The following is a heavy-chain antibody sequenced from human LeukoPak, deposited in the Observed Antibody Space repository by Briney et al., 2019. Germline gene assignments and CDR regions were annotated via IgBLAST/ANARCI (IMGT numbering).Heavy chain of an antibody. V-gene: IGHV4-34*01. J-gene: IGHJ4*02. CDR3: ARSHLCLAVAGARRGPYFDY. CDR1: GGSFSVYY. Sequence: SETLSLTCAVYGGSFSVYYWSWIRQPPGKGLEWSGEINHSGSTNYNPSLKSRVTISVDTSKYQFSLKLGSVTAADTAVYYCARSHLCLAVAGARRGPYFDYWGQGTLVTVSS. D-gene: IGHD6-19*01. CDR2: INHSGST.